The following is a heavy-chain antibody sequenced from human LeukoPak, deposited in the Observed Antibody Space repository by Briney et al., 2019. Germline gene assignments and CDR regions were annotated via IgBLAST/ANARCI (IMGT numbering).Heavy chain of an antibody. J-gene: IGHJ4*02. Sequence: GGSLRLSCAASGLTFTSYWMHWVRQVPGKGPVWVSRIDPDGTSTSYADSVKGRFTISRDNAKNTLYLQMNSLRAEEAAVYYCSAHETLIVVRPFDYWGQGTVVTVSS. CDR1: GLTFTSYW. D-gene: IGHD3-22*01. V-gene: IGHV3-74*01. CDR2: IDPDGTST. CDR3: SAHETLIVVRPFDY.